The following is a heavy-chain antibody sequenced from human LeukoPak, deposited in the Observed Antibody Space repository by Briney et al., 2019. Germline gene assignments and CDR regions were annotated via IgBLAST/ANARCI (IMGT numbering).Heavy chain of an antibody. D-gene: IGHD3-22*01. Sequence: SETLSLTCTVSGGSISSGGYYWNWIRQHPGKGLEWIGYIYYSSSTYYNPSLKSRVTISVDTSKNQFSLKLSSVTAADTAVYYCARSPSRDYYDNSGYSFADDYWGQGTLVTVSS. V-gene: IGHV4-31*03. CDR1: GGSISSGGYY. CDR2: IYYSSST. CDR3: ARSPSRDYYDNSGYSFADDY. J-gene: IGHJ4*02.